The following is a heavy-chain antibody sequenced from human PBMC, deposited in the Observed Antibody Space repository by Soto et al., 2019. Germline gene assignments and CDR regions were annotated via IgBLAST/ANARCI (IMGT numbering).Heavy chain of an antibody. D-gene: IGHD1-26*01. CDR1: GGSVSSGSYY. Sequence: QVQLQESGPGLVKPSETLSLTCTVSGGSVSSGSYYWSWIRQPPGKGLEWIGYIYYSGSTNYNPSLKSRVTISVDTSKNQSSLKLSSVTAADTAVYYCARGREWELLHYWGQGTLVTVSS. CDR3: ARGREWELLHY. J-gene: IGHJ4*02. V-gene: IGHV4-61*01. CDR2: IYYSGST.